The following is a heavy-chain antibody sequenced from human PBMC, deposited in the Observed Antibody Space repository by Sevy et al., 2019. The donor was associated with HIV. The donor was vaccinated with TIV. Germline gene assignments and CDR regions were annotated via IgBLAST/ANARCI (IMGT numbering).Heavy chain of an antibody. CDR2: ISAYNGNT. J-gene: IGHJ6*02. CDR3: ARDHDSSGYYFYYYYSMDV. D-gene: IGHD3-22*01. V-gene: IGHV1-18*01. Sequence: ASVKVSCKASGYTFTSYGISWVRQAPGQGLEWMGWISAYNGNTNYAQKLQGRVTMTTDTSTSTAYMELRSLRSDDTAVYYCARDHDSSGYYFYYYYSMDVWGQGTTVTVSS. CDR1: GYTFTSYG.